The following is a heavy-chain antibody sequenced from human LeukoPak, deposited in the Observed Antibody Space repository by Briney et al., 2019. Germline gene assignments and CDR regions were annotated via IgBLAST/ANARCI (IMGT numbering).Heavy chain of an antibody. CDR3: AKDSPRDDYVRGSYRYSRRGLDI. Sequence: ASVNVSCKASGYEFSSYGISWVRQAPGQGLEWMGWISAYNGKTKYAEKFRGRLTMTTETSTSIAYMELRSLTSGDTAVYYCAKDSPRDDYVRGSYRYSRRGLDIWGQGTLVTASS. CDR1: GYEFSSYG. D-gene: IGHD3-16*02. V-gene: IGHV1-18*01. J-gene: IGHJ3*02. CDR2: ISAYNGKT.